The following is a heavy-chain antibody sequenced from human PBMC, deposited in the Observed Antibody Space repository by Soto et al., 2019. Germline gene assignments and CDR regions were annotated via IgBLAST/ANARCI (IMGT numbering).Heavy chain of an antibody. CDR3: EKGGRQWLVTSDFNY. V-gene: IGHV3-30*18. Sequence: VQLVESGGGVVQPGRSLRLSCAASGFTFSDYAMDWVRQAPGKGLEWVAVVSHDGRNTHYADSVKGRFTISRDSSKNTVSLEMTSLRAEDTAVYYCEKGGRQWLVTSDFNYWGQGALVTVSS. CDR1: GFTFSDYA. D-gene: IGHD6-19*01. CDR2: VSHDGRNT. J-gene: IGHJ4*02.